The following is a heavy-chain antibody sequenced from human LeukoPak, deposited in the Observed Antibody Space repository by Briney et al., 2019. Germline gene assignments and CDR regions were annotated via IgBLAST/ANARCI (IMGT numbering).Heavy chain of an antibody. CDR2: ISNSGSTI. V-gene: IGHV3-48*03. D-gene: IGHD6-19*01. CDR3: ARGVEQWLPPGEDY. J-gene: IGHJ4*02. Sequence: GGSLRLSCAASGFSFSSCEMNWVRQPPGKGLEWLSYISNSGSTIYYAHSVKGRFTISRDNAENSLSLEMNSLRAEDTAVYYCARGVEQWLPPGEDYWGQGTLVTVSS. CDR1: GFSFSSCE.